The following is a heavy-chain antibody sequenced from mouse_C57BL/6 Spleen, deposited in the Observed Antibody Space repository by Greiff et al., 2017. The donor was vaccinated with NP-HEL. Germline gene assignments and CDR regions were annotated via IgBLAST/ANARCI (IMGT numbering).Heavy chain of an antibody. J-gene: IGHJ2*01. V-gene: IGHV1-64*01. CDR3: AREDYYYGSVFDY. Sequence: VQLQQPGAELVKPGASVKLSCKASGYTFTSYWMHWVKQRPGQGLEWIGMIHPNSGSTNYNEKFKSKATLTVDKSSSTAYMQLSSLTSEDSAVYYCAREDYYYGSVFDYWGQGTTLTVSS. CDR2: IHPNSGST. CDR1: GYTFTSYW. D-gene: IGHD1-1*01.